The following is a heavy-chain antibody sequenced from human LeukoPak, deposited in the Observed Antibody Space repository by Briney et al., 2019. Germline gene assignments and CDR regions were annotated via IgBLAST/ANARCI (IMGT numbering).Heavy chain of an antibody. V-gene: IGHV3-23*01. CDR2: ISGSGGST. CDR3: ARKNYDNSGYFHH. J-gene: IGHJ1*01. D-gene: IGHD3-22*01. CDR1: GFTFSSYA. Sequence: GGSLRLSCAASGFTFSSYAMSWVRQAPGKGLEWVSAISGSGGSTYYADSVKGRFTISRDNAKNSLYLQMNSLRAEDTAVYYCARKNYDNSGYFHHWGQGTLVTVSS.